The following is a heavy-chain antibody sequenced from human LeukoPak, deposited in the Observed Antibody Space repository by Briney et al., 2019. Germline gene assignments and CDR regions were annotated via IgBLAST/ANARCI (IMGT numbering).Heavy chain of an antibody. J-gene: IGHJ4*02. V-gene: IGHV1-2*02. CDR1: GYTFTGYY. D-gene: IGHD6-13*01. CDR3: AREDSAAGTVFDY. Sequence: VASVKVSCKASGYTFTGYYMHWVRQAPGQGLEWMGWINPNSGGTNYAQKFQGRVTMTRDTSISTAYMELSRLRSDDTAVYYCAREDSAAGTVFDYWGQGTRVTVSS. CDR2: INPNSGGT.